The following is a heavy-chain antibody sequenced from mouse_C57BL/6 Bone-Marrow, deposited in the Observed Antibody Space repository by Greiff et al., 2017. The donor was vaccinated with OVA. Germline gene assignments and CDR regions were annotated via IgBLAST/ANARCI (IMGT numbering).Heavy chain of an antibody. CDR2: ISSGGDYI. J-gene: IGHJ3*01. CDR3: TRVNWDRFAY. CDR1: GFTFSSYA. V-gene: IGHV5-9-1*02. Sequence: EVHLVESGEGLVKPGGSLKLSCAASGFTFSSYAMSWVRQTPEKRLEWVAYISSGGDYIYYPDTVKGRFTISRDNARNTLYLQMSSLKSEDTAMYYCTRVNWDRFAYWGQGTLVTVSA. D-gene: IGHD4-1*01.